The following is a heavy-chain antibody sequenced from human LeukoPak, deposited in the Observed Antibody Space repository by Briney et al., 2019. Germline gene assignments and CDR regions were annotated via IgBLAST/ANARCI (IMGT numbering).Heavy chain of an antibody. D-gene: IGHD5-18*01. J-gene: IGHJ4*02. CDR3: AQHPSRIQLWDYFDY. CDR2: ISGSGGST. Sequence: GASLRLSCAASGFTFSSYAMSWVRQAPGKGLEWVSAISGSGGSTYYADSVKGRFTISRDNSKNTLYLQMNSLRAEDTAVYYCAQHPSRIQLWDYFDYWGQGTLVTVSS. V-gene: IGHV3-23*01. CDR1: GFTFSSYA.